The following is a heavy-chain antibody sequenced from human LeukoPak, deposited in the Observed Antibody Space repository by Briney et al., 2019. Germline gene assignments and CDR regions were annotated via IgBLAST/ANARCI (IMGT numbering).Heavy chain of an antibody. J-gene: IGHJ5*02. Sequence: PSETLSLTCAVSGGSISSSHWWSWVRQPPGKGLEWIGEIYHSGSTNYNPSLKSRVTMSVDTSKNQFSLKLISVTVADTAIYYCARGQGATVPQVGKNWFDPWGQVTRVTVSS. CDR2: IYHSGST. CDR1: GGSISSSHW. CDR3: ARGQGATVPQVGKNWFDP. V-gene: IGHV4-4*02. D-gene: IGHD1-26*01.